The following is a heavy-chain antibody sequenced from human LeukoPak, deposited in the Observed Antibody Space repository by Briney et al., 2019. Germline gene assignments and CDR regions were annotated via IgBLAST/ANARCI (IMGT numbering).Heavy chain of an antibody. Sequence: PGGSLRLSCAASGFTFSSYAMHWVRQAPGKGLEWVAVISYDGSNKYYADSVKGRFTISRDNSKSTLYLQMNSLRAEDTAVYYCARGELRYFDWLLHYYYYGMDVWGQGTTVTVSS. CDR2: ISYDGSNK. CDR1: GFTFSSYA. V-gene: IGHV3-30*04. CDR3: ARGELRYFDWLLHYYYYGMDV. D-gene: IGHD3-9*01. J-gene: IGHJ6*02.